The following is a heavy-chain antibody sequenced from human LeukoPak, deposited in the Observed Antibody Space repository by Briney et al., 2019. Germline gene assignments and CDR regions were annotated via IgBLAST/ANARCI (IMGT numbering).Heavy chain of an antibody. CDR2: IYYSGTT. CDR1: GGSISSGGYY. Sequence: SQTLSLTCTVSGGSISSGGYYWSWIRQHPGKDLEWIGYIYYSGTTYYNPSLKSRVTISVDTSKNQFSLRLSSVTAADTAVYYCASYGGSSRYFDHWGQGTLVTVSS. D-gene: IGHD4-23*01. J-gene: IGHJ4*02. V-gene: IGHV4-31*03. CDR3: ASYGGSSRYFDH.